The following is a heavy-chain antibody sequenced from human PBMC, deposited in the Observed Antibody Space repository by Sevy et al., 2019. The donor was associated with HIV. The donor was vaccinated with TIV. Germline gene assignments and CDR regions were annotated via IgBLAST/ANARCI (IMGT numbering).Heavy chain of an antibody. D-gene: IGHD5-12*01. CDR1: GFTFSTYS. J-gene: IGHJ4*02. CDR2: ISRSSTYI. Sequence: GGSLRLSCATSGFTFSTYSMNWVRQAPGKGLEWVSSISRSSTYIYYTDSVKGRFTLSRDNAWNSLYLQMNSLRVDDTAVYYCARDSGYTGYDWGQGTLVTVSS. V-gene: IGHV3-21*01. CDR3: ARDSGYTGYD.